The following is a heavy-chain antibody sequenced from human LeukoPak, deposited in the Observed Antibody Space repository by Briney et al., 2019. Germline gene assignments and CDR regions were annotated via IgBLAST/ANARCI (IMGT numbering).Heavy chain of an antibody. D-gene: IGHD6-13*01. Sequence: ASVKVSCKASGYTFTSYYIHWVRQAPGQGLEWMGVINPSGGSTSYPQMFWDRVTMTRDTSTSTVYMELSSLRSEDTAVYYCARGGSSWIIDYWGQGALVTVSS. CDR2: INPSGGST. CDR1: GYTFTSYY. J-gene: IGHJ4*02. V-gene: IGHV1-46*01. CDR3: ARGGSSWIIDY.